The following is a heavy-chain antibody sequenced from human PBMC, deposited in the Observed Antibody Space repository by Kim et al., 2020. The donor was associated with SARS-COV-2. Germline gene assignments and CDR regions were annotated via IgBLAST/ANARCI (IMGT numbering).Heavy chain of an antibody. Sequence: GGSLRLSCAASEFAFSNYCMTWVRQAPRKGLEWVTNINQDGNETYYVDSVRGRFTVSRDNAKKLVYLQMHSLRVEDTAVYYCGRVGLSAGTSWFDPRGQGTLVTVFS. CDR2: INQDGNET. CDR3: GRVGLSAGTSWFDP. V-gene: IGHV3-7*01. CDR1: EFAFSNYC. D-gene: IGHD1-26*01. J-gene: IGHJ5*02.